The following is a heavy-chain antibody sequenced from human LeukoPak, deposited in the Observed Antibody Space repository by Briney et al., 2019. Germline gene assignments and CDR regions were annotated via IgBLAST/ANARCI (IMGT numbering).Heavy chain of an antibody. J-gene: IGHJ4*02. Sequence: GASVKVSCKASGYTFTGYYMHWVRQAPGQGLEWMGWINPNSGGTNYAQKFQGRVTMTRDTSISTAYMELRRLRSDDTAMYYCARVGVPDTSSGYDTTSFDFWGQGTLVTVSS. CDR1: GYTFTGYY. V-gene: IGHV1-2*02. D-gene: IGHD5-12*01. CDR3: ARVGVPDTSSGYDTTSFDF. CDR2: INPNSGGT.